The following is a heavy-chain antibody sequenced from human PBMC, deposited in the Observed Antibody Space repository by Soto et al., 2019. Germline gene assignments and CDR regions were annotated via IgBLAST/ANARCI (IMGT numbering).Heavy chain of an antibody. CDR1: GYTFTGYY. V-gene: IGHV1-2*04. Sequence: ASVKLSCKASGYTFTGYYMHWVRQAPGQGLEWMGWINPNSGGTNYAQKFQGWVTMTRDTSISTAYMELSRLRSDDTAVYYCARGPPPSSGGSCYHLFDYWGQGTLVTVSS. CDR3: ARGPPPSSGGSCYHLFDY. J-gene: IGHJ4*02. D-gene: IGHD2-15*01. CDR2: INPNSGGT.